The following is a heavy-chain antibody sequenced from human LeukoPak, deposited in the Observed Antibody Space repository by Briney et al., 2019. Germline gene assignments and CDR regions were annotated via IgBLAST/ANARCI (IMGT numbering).Heavy chain of an antibody. CDR3: ARAIAVGATFVDY. J-gene: IGHJ4*02. V-gene: IGHV3-48*03. CDR2: ISSSGSSK. CDR1: GFTFTNYE. Sequence: GGSLRLSCAASGFTFTNYEMNWVRQAPGKGLEWVSYISSSGSSKDYADSVKGRFTISRDNSKNTLYLQMNSLRAEDTAVYYCARAIAVGATFVDYWGQGTLVTVSS. D-gene: IGHD1-26*01.